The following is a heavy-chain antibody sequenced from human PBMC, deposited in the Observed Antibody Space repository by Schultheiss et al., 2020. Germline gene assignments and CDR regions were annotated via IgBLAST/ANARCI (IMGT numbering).Heavy chain of an antibody. D-gene: IGHD2-21*01. CDR3: ARIPSRYYYYYGMDV. J-gene: IGHJ6*04. CDR1: GFTFSSYA. Sequence: WGSLRLACAASGFTFSSYAMSWVRQAPGKGLEWVSAISGSGGSTYYADSVKGRFTISRDNSKNTLYLQMNSLRAEDTAVYYCARIPSRYYYYYGMDVWGKGTTVTVSS. CDR2: ISGSGGST. V-gene: IGHV3-23*01.